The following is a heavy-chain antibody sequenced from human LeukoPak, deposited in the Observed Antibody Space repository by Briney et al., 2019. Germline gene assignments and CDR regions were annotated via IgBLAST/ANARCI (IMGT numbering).Heavy chain of an antibody. CDR2: ITSGSGTI. CDR1: VNTFSNRS. CDR3: ARSPPYAVRRTEKAGLNFDY. D-gene: IGHD3/OR15-3a*01. V-gene: IGHV3-48*04. J-gene: IGHJ4*02. Sequence: GGSLRLSCAASVNTFSNRSMNWVRQAPGKGLEWISYITSGSGTIYYADSVKGRFTISRDNAKNSLYLQMNSLRAEDTAVYYCARSPPYAVRRTEKAGLNFDYWGQGTLVTVSS.